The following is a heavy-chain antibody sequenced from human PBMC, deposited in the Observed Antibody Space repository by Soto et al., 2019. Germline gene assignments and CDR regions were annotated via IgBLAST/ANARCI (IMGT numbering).Heavy chain of an antibody. CDR1: GFTFSSYS. D-gene: IGHD6-19*01. J-gene: IGHJ4*02. Sequence: GGSLRLSCAASGFTFSSYSMNWVRQAPGKGLEWVSSISSSSSYIYYADSVKGRFTISRDNAKNSLYLQMNSLRAEDAAVYYCARDAGALQWLPSGYWGQGTLVTVSS. CDR3: ARDAGALQWLPSGY. CDR2: ISSSSSYI. V-gene: IGHV3-21*01.